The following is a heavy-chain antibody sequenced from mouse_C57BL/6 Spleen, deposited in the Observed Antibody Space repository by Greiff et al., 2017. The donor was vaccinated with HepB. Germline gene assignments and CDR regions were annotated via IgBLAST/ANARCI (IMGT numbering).Heavy chain of an antibody. CDR2: IDPETGGT. CDR3: TRRDYDDDY. V-gene: IGHV1-15*01. CDR1: GYTFTDYE. D-gene: IGHD2-4*01. Sequence: QVHVKQSGAELVRPGASVTLSCKASGYTFTDYEMHWVKQTPVHGLEWIGAIDPETGGTAYNQKFKGKAILTADKSSSTAYMELRSLTSEDSAVYYCTRRDYDDDYWGQGTTLTVSS. J-gene: IGHJ2*01.